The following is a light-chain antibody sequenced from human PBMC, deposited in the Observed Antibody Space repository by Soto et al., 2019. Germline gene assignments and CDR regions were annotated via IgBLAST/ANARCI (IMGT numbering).Light chain of an antibody. Sequence: EIVMTQSPATLSVSPGERATLSCRASQSVSSNLAWYQQKPGQDPSLLIYGASTRATGIPARFSGSGSGTEFALTISSLQSEDFAVYFCQHYDSWLRTFGQGTKVDIK. CDR3: QHYDSWLRT. CDR2: GAS. CDR1: QSVSSN. J-gene: IGKJ1*01. V-gene: IGKV3-15*01.